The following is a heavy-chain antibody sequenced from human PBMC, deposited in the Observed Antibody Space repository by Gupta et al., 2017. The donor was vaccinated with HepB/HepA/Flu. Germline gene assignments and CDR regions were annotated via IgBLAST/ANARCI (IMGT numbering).Heavy chain of an antibody. CDR2: ISGDGTRT. J-gene: IGHJ4*02. Sequence: EVELVESGGGLVQPGGSLRLPCAASGLTFSSFWMHWVRQIPGKGLVWVSRISGDGTRTNYADFVKGRFTVSRDNAKNTLFLEMNSLAAEDTAVYYCTRDRGLWGQGTLVSVSS. CDR1: GLTFSSFW. CDR3: TRDRGL. D-gene: IGHD2-15*01. V-gene: IGHV3-74*01.